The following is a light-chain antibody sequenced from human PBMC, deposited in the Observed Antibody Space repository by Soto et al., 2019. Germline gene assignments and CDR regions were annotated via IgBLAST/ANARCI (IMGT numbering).Light chain of an antibody. CDR1: SSDIGGYNY. Sequence: QSALPQPASVSGSPGQSITISCTGTSSDIGGYNYVSWYQQYPGKAPKLMIYEVSNRPSGVSSRFSGSKSGNTASLTISGLQADDDADYYCSSFTSTNTWVFGGGTKLTVL. J-gene: IGLJ3*02. V-gene: IGLV2-14*01. CDR2: EVS. CDR3: SSFTSTNTWV.